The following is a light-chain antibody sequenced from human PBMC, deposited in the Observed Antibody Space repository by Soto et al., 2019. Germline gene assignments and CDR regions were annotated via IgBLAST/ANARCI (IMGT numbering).Light chain of an antibody. CDR1: QSVSSCY. Sequence: EIVLTQSPGTLSLSPGERATLSCRASQSVSSCYLAWYQQKPGQAPRLLIYGASSRATGIPDRFSCSGSGRVFTLTISRMEPQDCAVYYCQQYGSSPPFTFGPGTKVDIK. CDR2: GAS. J-gene: IGKJ3*01. V-gene: IGKV3-20*01. CDR3: QQYGSSPPFT.